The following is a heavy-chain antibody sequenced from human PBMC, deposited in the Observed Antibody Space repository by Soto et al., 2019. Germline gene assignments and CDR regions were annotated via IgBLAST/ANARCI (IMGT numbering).Heavy chain of an antibody. V-gene: IGHV3-23*01. CDR3: AKDRRAGGNYGFYSDF. Sequence: GGSLRLSCAASGFAFSSYGMTWVRQAPGKGLEWVSFSSATGAGTYYADSVKGRFTISRDNSKNTLYLQVTSLRADDTAVYYCAKDRRAGGNYGFYSDFWGQGALVTVSS. J-gene: IGHJ4*02. CDR1: GFAFSSYG. D-gene: IGHD1-7*01. CDR2: SSATGAGT.